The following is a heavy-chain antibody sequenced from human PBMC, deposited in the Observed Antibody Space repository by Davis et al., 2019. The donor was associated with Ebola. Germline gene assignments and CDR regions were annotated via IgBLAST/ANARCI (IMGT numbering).Heavy chain of an antibody. J-gene: IGHJ4*02. D-gene: IGHD1-26*01. CDR1: GYTLTELS. CDR3: ATDFGGSYGEFYFDY. Sequence: ASVKVSCKVSGYTLTELSMHWVRQAPGKGLSWMVGFAPEDGETIYAQKFQGRVTMTEDTSTDTAYMELSSLRSEDTAVYYCATDFGGSYGEFYFDYWGQGTLVTVSS. V-gene: IGHV1-24*01. CDR2: FAPEDGET.